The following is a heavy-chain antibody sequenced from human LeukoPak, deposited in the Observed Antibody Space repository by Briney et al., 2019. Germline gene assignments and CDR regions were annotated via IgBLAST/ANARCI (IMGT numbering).Heavy chain of an antibody. Sequence: GGSLRLSCAASGFTFSDYYMSWIRQAPGKGLEWVSYISSSGSTIYYADSVKGRFTISRDNSKNTLYLQMNSLRTEDTAVYYCTRDYCGSTSCFYMSWGQGTLVTVSS. CDR1: GFTFSDYY. V-gene: IGHV3-11*04. CDR2: ISSSGSTI. J-gene: IGHJ5*02. D-gene: IGHD2-2*01. CDR3: TRDYCGSTSCFYMS.